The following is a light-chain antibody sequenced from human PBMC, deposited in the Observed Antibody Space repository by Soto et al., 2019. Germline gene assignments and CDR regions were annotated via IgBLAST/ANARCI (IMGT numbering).Light chain of an antibody. CDR3: QTWGTGLLV. CDR1: SGHSSYA. V-gene: IGLV4-69*01. Sequence: QSVPTQSPSASASLGASVKLTCTLSSGHSSYAIAWHQQQPEKGPRYLMKLNSDGSHSKGDGIPDRFSGSSSGAERYLTISSLQSEDEADYYCQTWGTGLLVFGGGTKLTVL. J-gene: IGLJ3*02. CDR2: LNSDGSH.